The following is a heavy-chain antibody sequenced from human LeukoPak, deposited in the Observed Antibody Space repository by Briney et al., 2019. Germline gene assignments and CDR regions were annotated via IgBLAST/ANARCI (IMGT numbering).Heavy chain of an antibody. J-gene: IGHJ6*04. D-gene: IGHD3-16*02. Sequence: ASVKVCCKASGYTFTSYCMHWVRQAPGQGLEWMGIINPSGGSTSYAQKFQGRVTMTRDTSTSTVYMELSSLRSEDTAVYYCARGPSYDYVWGSYRNWGDYCYGMDVWGKGTTVTVSS. CDR3: ARGPSYDYVWGSYRNWGDYCYGMDV. V-gene: IGHV1-46*01. CDR1: GYTFTSYC. CDR2: INPSGGST.